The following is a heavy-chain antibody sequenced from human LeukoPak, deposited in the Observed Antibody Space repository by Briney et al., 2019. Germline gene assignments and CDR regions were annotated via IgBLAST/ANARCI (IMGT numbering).Heavy chain of an antibody. V-gene: IGHV1-8*01. CDR2: MNPNSGNT. CDR1: GYTFTSYD. D-gene: IGHD2-15*01. CDR3: ARVRVVVVVAAIHDWFDP. J-gene: IGHJ5*02. Sequence: ASVKVSCKASGYTFTSYDINWVRQATGQGLEWMGWMNPNSGNTGYAQKFQGRVTMTRNTSISTAYMELSGLRSEDTAVYYCARVRVVVVVAAIHDWFDPWGQGTLVTVSS.